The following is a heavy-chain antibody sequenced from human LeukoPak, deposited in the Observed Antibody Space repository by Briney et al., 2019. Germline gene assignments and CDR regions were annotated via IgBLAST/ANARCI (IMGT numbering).Heavy chain of an antibody. CDR3: ARAPSEIGGYYPEYFRH. Sequence: TGGSLRLSCAASGFTFSTYWMHWVRQAPGKGLVWVSRIKSDGGTNYADSVKGRFTISRDNAKKTVSLQMNSLRPEDTGVYYCARAPSEIGGYYPEYFRHWGQGTPVTVSS. CDR2: IKSDGGT. V-gene: IGHV3-74*01. D-gene: IGHD3-22*01. J-gene: IGHJ1*01. CDR1: GFTFSTYW.